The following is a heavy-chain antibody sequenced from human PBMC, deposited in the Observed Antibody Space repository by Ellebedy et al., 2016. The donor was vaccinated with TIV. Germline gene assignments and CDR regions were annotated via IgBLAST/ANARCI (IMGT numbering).Heavy chain of an antibody. CDR2: IYYSGST. J-gene: IGHJ4*02. Sequence: MPSEILSLTCTVSYDSISSYYWSWIRQPPGKGLEWIGYIYYSGSTNYNPSLKSRVTISLDTSKNQLSLKRSSVTAADTAVYYCATGPNQDFFDYWGQGTLVTVSS. V-gene: IGHV4-59*01. CDR3: ATGPNQDFFDY. CDR1: YDSISSYY. D-gene: IGHD1-14*01.